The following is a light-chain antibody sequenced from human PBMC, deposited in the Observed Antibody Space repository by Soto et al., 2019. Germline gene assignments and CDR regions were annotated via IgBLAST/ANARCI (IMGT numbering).Light chain of an antibody. CDR3: ISSTATSTYV. J-gene: IGLJ1*01. V-gene: IGLV2-14*01. Sequence: QSVLTQPASVSGSPGQSITISCTGTSSDVGAYDYVSWYQQHPGKAPKFMIFEVTNRPSGVSHRFSGSKSGNTASLTISGRQSEDEADYYCISSTATSTYVFGTGTKSPS. CDR1: SSDVGAYDY. CDR2: EVT.